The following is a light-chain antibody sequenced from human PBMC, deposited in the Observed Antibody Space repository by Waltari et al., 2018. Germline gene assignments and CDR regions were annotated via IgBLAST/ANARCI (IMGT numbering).Light chain of an antibody. CDR2: WAS. CDR3: QQYYSTPPT. J-gene: IGKJ1*01. V-gene: IGKV4-1*01. CDR1: QSVLYSSNNNNY. Sequence: DIVMTQSPDSLAVSLGERATINCKSSQSVLYSSNNNNYLAWYRQKPGQPPKLLFYWASTRASGVPDRFSGSGSGTDFTLTISSLQAEDVAVYYCQQYYSTPPTFGQGTKVEIK.